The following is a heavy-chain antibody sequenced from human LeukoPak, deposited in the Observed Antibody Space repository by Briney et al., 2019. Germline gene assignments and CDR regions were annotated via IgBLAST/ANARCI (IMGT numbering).Heavy chain of an antibody. CDR3: ARVTTVLTVDY. Sequence: SQTLSLTCAISGDSVSSKNVAWNWIRQSPSRGLEWLGKTYYRSQWGTDYAVSVNSRITINPDTSKNQFSLKLSSVTAADTAVYYCARVTTVLTVDYWGQGTLVTVSS. CDR1: GDSVSSKNVA. D-gene: IGHD4-23*01. J-gene: IGHJ4*02. V-gene: IGHV6-1*01. CDR2: TYYRSQWGT.